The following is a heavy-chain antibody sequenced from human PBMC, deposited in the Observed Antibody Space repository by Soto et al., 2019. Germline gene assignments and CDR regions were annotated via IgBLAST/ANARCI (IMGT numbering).Heavy chain of an antibody. J-gene: IGHJ6*02. CDR2: IYTGGNT. V-gene: IGHV3-53*01. D-gene: IGHD3-10*01. CDR1: GFTVTSYY. CDR3: ARDYFYGSGNYYRADYYHYGMDV. Sequence: PGGSLRLSCAASGFTVTSYYMSWVRQAPGKGLEWVSLIYTGGNTNYADSVKGRFTISRDNPKNTPYLQMNSLRAEDTAVYYCARDYFYGSGNYYRADYYHYGMDVWGQGTTVTVSS.